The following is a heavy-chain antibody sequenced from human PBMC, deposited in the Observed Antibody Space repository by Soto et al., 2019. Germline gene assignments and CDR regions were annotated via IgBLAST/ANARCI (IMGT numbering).Heavy chain of an antibody. Sequence: PGGSLRLSCAASGFTFSSYGMHWVRQAPGKGLEWVAVISYDGSNKYYADSVKGRFTISRDNSKNTLYLQMSSLRAEDTAVYFCAKLPGDSCYLGLNSWGQGTLVTVSS. J-gene: IGHJ4*02. CDR1: GFTFSSYG. CDR3: AKLPGDSCYLGLNS. D-gene: IGHD2-15*01. V-gene: IGHV3-30*18. CDR2: ISYDGSNK.